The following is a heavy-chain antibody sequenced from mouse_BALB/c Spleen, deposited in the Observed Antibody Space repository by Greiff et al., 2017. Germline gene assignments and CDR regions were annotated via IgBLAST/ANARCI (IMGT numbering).Heavy chain of an antibody. CDR1: GFNIKDTY. CDR2: IDPANGNT. V-gene: IGHV14-3*02. Sequence: EVQLQQSGAELVKPGASVKLSCTASGFNIKDTYMHWVKQRPEQGLEWIGRIDPANGNTKYDPKFQGKATITADTSANTAYLQLSSLTSGDTAVYYCARPIYYDYDAWFAYWGQGTLVTVSA. CDR3: ARPIYYDYDAWFAY. J-gene: IGHJ3*01. D-gene: IGHD2-4*01.